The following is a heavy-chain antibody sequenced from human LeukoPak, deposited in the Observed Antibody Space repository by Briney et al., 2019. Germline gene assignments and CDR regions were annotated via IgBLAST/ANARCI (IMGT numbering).Heavy chain of an antibody. V-gene: IGHV4-59*08. D-gene: IGHD6-13*01. Sequence: SETLSLTCTVSGGSISSYYWSWVRQPPGKGLEWIGYIYYTGSTNYKPSLKSRVTISVDTSKSQFSLKLSSVTAADTAVYYCARQSRGAAAGNDYWGQGTLVTVSS. CDR2: IYYTGST. CDR3: ARQSRGAAAGNDY. CDR1: GGSISSYY. J-gene: IGHJ4*02.